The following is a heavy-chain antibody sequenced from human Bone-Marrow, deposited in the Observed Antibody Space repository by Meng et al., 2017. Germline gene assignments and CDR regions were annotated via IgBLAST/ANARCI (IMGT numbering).Heavy chain of an antibody. J-gene: IGHJ4*02. CDR3: ARCRRWGWYGGCYFDY. V-gene: IGHV3-33*08. D-gene: IGHD6-19*01. CDR2: IWYDGSNK. Sequence: GESLKISCAASGFTVSSYGMHWVRQAPGKGLEWVAVIWYDGSNKYYADSVKGRFTISRDNSKNTLYLQMNSLRAEDTAVYYCARCRRWGWYGGCYFDYWGQGTLVTVSS. CDR1: GFTVSSYG.